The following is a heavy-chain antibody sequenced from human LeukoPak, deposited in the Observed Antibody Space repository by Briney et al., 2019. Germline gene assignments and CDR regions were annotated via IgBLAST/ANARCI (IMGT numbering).Heavy chain of an antibody. V-gene: IGHV3-30*18. Sequence: GGSLRLSCAASGFTFSSYGMHWVRQAPGKGLEWVAVISYDGSNKYYADSVKGRFTTSRDNSKNTLYLQMNSLRAEDTAVYYCAKDAARWFDPWGQGTLVTVSS. D-gene: IGHD6-6*01. J-gene: IGHJ5*02. CDR1: GFTFSSYG. CDR2: ISYDGSNK. CDR3: AKDAARWFDP.